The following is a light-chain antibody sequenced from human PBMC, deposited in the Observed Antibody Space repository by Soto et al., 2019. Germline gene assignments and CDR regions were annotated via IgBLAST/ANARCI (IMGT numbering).Light chain of an antibody. J-gene: IGKJ4*01. CDR1: QSVSSY. V-gene: IGKV3-11*01. CDR3: QQRSNWPQLT. CDR2: DAS. Sequence: EIVLTQSPATLSLSPGERATLSCRASQSVSSYLAWYQQKPGQAPRLLLYDASNRATGSPARFSGSGSGTDFTLTLSSLEPEDFAVYYCQQRSNWPQLTFGGGTKVEIK.